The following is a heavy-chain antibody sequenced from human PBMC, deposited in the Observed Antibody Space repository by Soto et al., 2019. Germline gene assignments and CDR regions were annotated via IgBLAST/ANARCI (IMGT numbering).Heavy chain of an antibody. D-gene: IGHD3-3*01. J-gene: IGHJ4*02. CDR1: GGSFKSGSYS. V-gene: IGHV4-61*01. CDR3: ARDFAYFDS. Sequence: ETLSLTCTVSGGSFKSGSYSWSWIRQPPGKGLEWIGYVHHTGRTSYNPSLKSRVSISMDTSKNQFSLNLDSVTAADTAVYFCARDFAYFDSWGQGTLVTVS. CDR2: VHHTGRT.